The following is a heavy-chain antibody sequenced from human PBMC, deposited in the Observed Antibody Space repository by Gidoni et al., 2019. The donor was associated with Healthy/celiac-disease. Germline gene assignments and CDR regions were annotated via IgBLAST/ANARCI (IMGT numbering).Heavy chain of an antibody. J-gene: IGHJ6*02. CDR3: TRRRDCSSTSCYTGGYYYYGMDV. CDR1: GFTFSGSA. V-gene: IGHV3-73*02. Sequence: EVQLVESGGGLVQPGGSLKLSCAASGFTFSGSAMHCVRMASGKGLEWVGRIRSKANSYATAYAASVKGRFTISRDDSKNTAYLQMNSLKTEDTAVYYCTRRRDCSSTSCYTGGYYYYGMDVWGQGTTVTVSS. D-gene: IGHD2-2*02. CDR2: IRSKANSYAT.